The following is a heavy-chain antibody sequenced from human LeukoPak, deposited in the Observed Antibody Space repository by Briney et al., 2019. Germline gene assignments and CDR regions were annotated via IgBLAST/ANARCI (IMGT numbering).Heavy chain of an antibody. CDR1: GGFLSSGSDY. D-gene: IGHD6-25*01. Sequence: SQTLSLTCTVSGGFLSSGSDYWSWIRQSAGKGLEWIGRIYASGSTNYNPSLKSRVTISLDRDKSQFSLKLTSVTAADTAVYYCARERATSGRCRFDFWGQGALVTVSS. V-gene: IGHV4-61*02. CDR3: ARERATSGRCRFDF. J-gene: IGHJ4*02. CDR2: IYASGST.